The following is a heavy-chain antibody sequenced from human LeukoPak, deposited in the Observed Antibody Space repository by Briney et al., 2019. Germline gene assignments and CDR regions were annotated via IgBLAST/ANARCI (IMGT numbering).Heavy chain of an antibody. CDR1: GFTFSSYD. V-gene: IGHV3-48*01. J-gene: IGHJ5*02. CDR3: ARGPPLFDP. Sequence: TGGSLRLSCAASGFTFSSYDMNWIRQAPGKGLEWVSYISISSSTIYYADSVKGRFTISRDNAKNSLYLQMNSLRAEDTAIYYCARGPPLFDPWGQGTLVTVSS. CDR2: ISISSSTI.